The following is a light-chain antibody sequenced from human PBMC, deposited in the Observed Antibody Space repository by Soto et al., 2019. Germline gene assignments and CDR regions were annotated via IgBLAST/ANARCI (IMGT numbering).Light chain of an antibody. V-gene: IGLV2-18*01. CDR3: SLYPRENAYG. Sequence: QSALTQPPSVSGSPGQSVTISCTGTSTDFVSYNRVSWYQQPPGTAPKLMIYEVSKRPSGVPDRFSGSKSGNTASLTISGLQAADEAHYYCSLYPRENAYGFGTGTKVTVI. CDR2: EVS. CDR1: STDFVSYNR. J-gene: IGLJ1*01.